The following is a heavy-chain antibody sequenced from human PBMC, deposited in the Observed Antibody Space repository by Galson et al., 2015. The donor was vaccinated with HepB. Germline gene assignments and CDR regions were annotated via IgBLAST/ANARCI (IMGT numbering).Heavy chain of an antibody. Sequence: QSGAEVKKAGESLRISCKGSGYTFTAYWISWVRQMPGKGLEWMGMIDPTDSSTNYNPSFQGHVTLSADKSISTAYLQWHNLQASDTAMYYCSRHTFSKSYGYHYYGMDVWGQGTTVTVSS. CDR2: IDPTDSST. V-gene: IGHV5-10-1*01. J-gene: IGHJ6*02. D-gene: IGHD4-11*01. CDR1: GYTFTAYW. CDR3: SRHTFSKSYGYHYYGMDV.